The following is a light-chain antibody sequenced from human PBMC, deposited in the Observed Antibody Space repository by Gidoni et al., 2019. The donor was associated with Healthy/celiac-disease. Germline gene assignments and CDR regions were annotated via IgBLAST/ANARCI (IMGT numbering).Light chain of an antibody. V-gene: IGKV3-11*01. J-gene: IGKJ4*01. CDR3: QQRSNWPPGT. CDR1: QSVSSY. CDR2: DAS. Sequence: EIVLTQSPATLSLSPGERATLSCRASQSVSSYLAWYQQKPGQAPRLLIYDASNRATGIPARFSGSGSWTDFTLTISSLEPEDFAVYYCQQRSNWPPGTFXGXTKVEIK.